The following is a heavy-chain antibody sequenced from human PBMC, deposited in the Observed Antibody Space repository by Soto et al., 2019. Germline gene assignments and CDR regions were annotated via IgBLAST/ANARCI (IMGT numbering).Heavy chain of an antibody. D-gene: IGHD3-9*01. V-gene: IGHV4-31*03. Sequence: SSETLSLTCTVSGGSISSGGYYWSWIRQHPGKGLEWIGYIYYSGSTYYNPSLKSRVTISVDTSKNQFSLKLSSVTAADTAVYYCARGVRTGPTYYFDYWGQGTLVTVSS. CDR3: ARGVRTGPTYYFDY. J-gene: IGHJ4*02. CDR1: GGSISSGGYY. CDR2: IYYSGST.